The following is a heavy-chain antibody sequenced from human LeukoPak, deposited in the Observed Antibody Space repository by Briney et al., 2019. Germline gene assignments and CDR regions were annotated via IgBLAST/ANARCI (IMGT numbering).Heavy chain of an antibody. D-gene: IGHD6-19*01. J-gene: IGHJ2*01. Sequence: SETLSLTCTVSGGSISHYYWSWIRQPPGKGLEWIGYIYYSGSTNYNPSLKSRVTISVDTSKNQLSLKLSSVTAADTAVYYCARLYSSGWSSYYWYFDLWGRGTLVTVSS. CDR3: ARLYSSGWSSYYWYFDL. V-gene: IGHV4-59*08. CDR2: IYYSGST. CDR1: GGSISHYY.